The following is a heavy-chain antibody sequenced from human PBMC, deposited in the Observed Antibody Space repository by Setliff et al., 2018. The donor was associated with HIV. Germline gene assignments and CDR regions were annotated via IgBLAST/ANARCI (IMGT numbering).Heavy chain of an antibody. V-gene: IGHV3-48*04. CDR1: GFAFSSYS. CDR3: ARDQPRITMIVVVPFPMDV. CDR2: IIGTTT. J-gene: IGHJ6*03. Sequence: PGGSLRLSCAASGFAFSSYSMNWVRQAPGKGLEWLSYIIGTTTYYADSVKGRFTISRDNAKNSLYLQMNSLRAEDTAVYYCARDQPRITMIVVVPFPMDVWGKGTTVTVSS. D-gene: IGHD3-22*01.